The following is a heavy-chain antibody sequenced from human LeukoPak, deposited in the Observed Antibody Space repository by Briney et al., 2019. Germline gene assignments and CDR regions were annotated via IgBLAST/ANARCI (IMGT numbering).Heavy chain of an antibody. CDR2: ISSSSSYI. CDR3: ARVRYGDWFDP. CDR1: GFTFSSYS. V-gene: IGHV3-21*01. J-gene: IGHJ5*02. D-gene: IGHD5-18*01. Sequence: KTGGSLRLSCAASGFTFSSYSMNWVRQAPGKGLEWVSSISSSSSYIYYADSVKGRFTISRDNAKNSLYLQMNSLRAEDTAVYYCARVRYGDWFDPWAREPWSPSPQ.